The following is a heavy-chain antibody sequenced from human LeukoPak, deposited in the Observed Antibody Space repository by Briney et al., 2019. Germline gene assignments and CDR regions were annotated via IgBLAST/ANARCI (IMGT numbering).Heavy chain of an antibody. D-gene: IGHD2-15*01. CDR2: INHSGST. CDR3: ARWVTSGGSCYSHGRFDY. Sequence: SETLSLTCAVYGGSFSGSYWSWIRQPPGKGLEWIGEINHSGSTNYNPSLKSRVTISVDTSKNQFSLKLSSVTAADTAVYYCARWVTSGGSCYSHGRFDYWGQGTLVTVSS. CDR1: GGSFSGSY. J-gene: IGHJ4*02. V-gene: IGHV4-34*01.